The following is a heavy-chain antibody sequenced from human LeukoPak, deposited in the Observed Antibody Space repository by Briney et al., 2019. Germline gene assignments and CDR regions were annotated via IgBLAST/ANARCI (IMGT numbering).Heavy chain of an antibody. CDR3: ARVVARNGMDV. CDR1: GGSFGGYY. D-gene: IGHD2-15*01. Sequence: PSETLSLTCAVYGGSFGGYYWSWIRQPPGKGLEWIGEINHSGSTNYNPSLKSRVTISVDTSKNQFSLKLSSVTAADTAVYYCARVVARNGMDVWGQGTTVTVSS. CDR2: INHSGST. V-gene: IGHV4-34*01. J-gene: IGHJ6*02.